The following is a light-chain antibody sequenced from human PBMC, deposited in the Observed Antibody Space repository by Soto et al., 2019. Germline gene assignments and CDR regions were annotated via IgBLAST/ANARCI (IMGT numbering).Light chain of an antibody. CDR2: AAS. V-gene: IGKV1-9*01. Sequence: IQLTQSPSSLSASVGDRVTIACRASQGIDSYLAWYQQKPGTAPKLLIYAASALQSGVPSRFSGSGSGTDFSLTISSLQPEDFATYYCQQLNNYPSTFGGGTKVEFK. J-gene: IGKJ4*01. CDR3: QQLNNYPST. CDR1: QGIDSY.